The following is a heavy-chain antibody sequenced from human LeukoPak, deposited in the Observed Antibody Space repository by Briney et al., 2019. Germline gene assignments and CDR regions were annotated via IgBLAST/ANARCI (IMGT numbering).Heavy chain of an antibody. D-gene: IGHD4-23*01. J-gene: IGHJ6*02. CDR2: IYHSGST. CDR1: GGSISSTDW. V-gene: IGHV4-4*02. CDR3: ARVPVDYGGNPPRYYYSYGMDV. Sequence: SGTLSLTCAVSGGSISSTDWWGWVRQPPGKGLDWIGEIYHSGSTNYNPSLKSRVTISVDKSKNQFSLKLTSVTAADTAVYYCARVPVDYGGNPPRYYYSYGMDVWGQGTTDTVSS.